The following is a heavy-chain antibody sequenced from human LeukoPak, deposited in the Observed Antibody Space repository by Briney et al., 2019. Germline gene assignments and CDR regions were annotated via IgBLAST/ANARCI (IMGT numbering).Heavy chain of an antibody. D-gene: IGHD3-22*01. CDR2: MSGSGAGT. Sequence: GGSLRLSCAASGFTFRNYAMTWVRQAPGKGLEWVSAMSGSGAGTYYADSVKGRFTISRDNSEKTLYLQMNSLRAEDTAVYYCAKAFYYDSSGYWDDWGQGTLVTVSS. J-gene: IGHJ4*02. CDR1: GFTFRNYA. CDR3: AKAFYYDSSGYWDD. V-gene: IGHV3-23*01.